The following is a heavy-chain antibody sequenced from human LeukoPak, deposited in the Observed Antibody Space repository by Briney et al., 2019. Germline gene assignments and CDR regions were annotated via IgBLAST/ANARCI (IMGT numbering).Heavy chain of an antibody. D-gene: IGHD3-16*02. CDR3: AKDMITFGGVIGTGDY. Sequence: GGSLRLSCAASGFTFSSYAMSWVRQAPGKGLEWVSAISGSGGSTYYADSVKGRFTISRDNSKNTLYLQMNSLRAEDTAVYYCAKDMITFGGVIGTGDYWGQGTLVTVSS. J-gene: IGHJ4*02. CDR2: ISGSGGST. CDR1: GFTFSSYA. V-gene: IGHV3-23*01.